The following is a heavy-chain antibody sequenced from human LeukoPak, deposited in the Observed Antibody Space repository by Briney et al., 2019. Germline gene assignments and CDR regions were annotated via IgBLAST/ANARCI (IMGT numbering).Heavy chain of an antibody. CDR3: VRGGHSDY. V-gene: IGHV3-21*01. J-gene: IGHJ4*02. D-gene: IGHD3/OR15-3a*01. CDR1: GFTFSSYE. CDR2: ISSTSTFI. Sequence: GGSLRLSCAASGFTFSSYEMNWVRQAPGKGLEWVSSISSTSTFIYYADSVRGRFTISRDNARTSLFLQMNSLRAEDTALYYCVRGGHSDYWGQGTLVTVSS.